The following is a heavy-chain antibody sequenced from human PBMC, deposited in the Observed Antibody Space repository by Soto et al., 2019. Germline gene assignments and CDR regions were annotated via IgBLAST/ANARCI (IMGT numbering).Heavy chain of an antibody. CDR2: INHSGST. CDR3: ARGRVGAPGWVVVAAIEAKRKTYGMDV. J-gene: IGHJ6*02. Sequence: AETLTLTCAASGVTFSGYYRSWIRQPPGKGLEWIGEINHSGSTTYNPYLKNRVTISADKNKNQSSLLLSSVTAADMAVYYCARGRVGAPGWVVVAAIEAKRKTYGMDVWGQGTTVTVSS. D-gene: IGHD2-15*01. V-gene: IGHV4-34*01. CDR1: GVTFSGYY.